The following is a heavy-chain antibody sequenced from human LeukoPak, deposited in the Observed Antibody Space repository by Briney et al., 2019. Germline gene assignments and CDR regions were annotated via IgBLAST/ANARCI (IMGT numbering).Heavy chain of an antibody. CDR1: GYTFTSYY. V-gene: IGHV1-46*01. J-gene: IGHJ3*02. D-gene: IGHD6-19*01. Sequence: ASVKVSCKASGYTFTSYYMHWVRQAPGQGLEWRGMINPSGGSTSYAQKFQGRVTLTRDTSTSTVYMELSSLRSEDTAVYYCARVGPQWLVQRGAFDIWGQGTMVTVSS. CDR2: INPSGGST. CDR3: ARVGPQWLVQRGAFDI.